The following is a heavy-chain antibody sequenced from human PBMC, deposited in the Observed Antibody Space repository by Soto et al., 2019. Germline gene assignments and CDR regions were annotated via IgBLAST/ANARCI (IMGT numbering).Heavy chain of an antibody. CDR1: GGSISSGPYY. D-gene: IGHD5-18*01. V-gene: IGHV4-30-4*01. J-gene: IGHJ4*02. CDR2: TYYSGST. Sequence: PSETLSLTCTVSGGSISSGPYYWSWIRQPPGKGLEWIGYTYYSGSTYYNPSLKSRVTISVDTSKNQFSLKLSSVTAADTAVYYCARGVYSYGIGYFDYWGQGTLVTVSS. CDR3: ARGVYSYGIGYFDY.